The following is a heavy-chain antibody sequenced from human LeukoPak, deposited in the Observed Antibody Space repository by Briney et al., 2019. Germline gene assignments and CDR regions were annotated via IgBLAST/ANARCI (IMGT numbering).Heavy chain of an antibody. CDR2: IIPIFGTA. CDR1: GGTFSSYA. J-gene: IGHJ3*02. Sequence: SVKVSCKASGGTFSSYAISWVRQAPGQGLEWMGGIIPIFGTANYAQKFQGRVTITADKSTSTAYMELSSLRSEDTAVYYCAREGDGYTSATDAFDIWGQGTMVTVSS. V-gene: IGHV1-69*06. CDR3: AREGDGYTSATDAFDI. D-gene: IGHD5-24*01.